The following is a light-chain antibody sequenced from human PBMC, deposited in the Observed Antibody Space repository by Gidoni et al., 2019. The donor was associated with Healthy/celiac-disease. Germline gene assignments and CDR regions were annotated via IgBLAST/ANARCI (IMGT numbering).Light chain of an antibody. V-gene: IGKV1-39*01. CDR2: AAS. CDR3: QQSYSTPFT. J-gene: IGKJ4*01. CDR1: QSISSY. Sequence: DIQMTQSPSSLSASVGDRVTITCRASQSISSYLNWYQQKPGKAPKLLIYAASSFQSGVPSRFSGSGSGTDFTLTISSLQPVDFATYYCQQSYSTPFTFXGXTKVXIK.